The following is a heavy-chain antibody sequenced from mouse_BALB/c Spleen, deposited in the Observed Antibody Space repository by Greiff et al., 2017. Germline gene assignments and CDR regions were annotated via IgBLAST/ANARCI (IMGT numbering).Heavy chain of an antibody. D-gene: IGHD2-3*01. Sequence: EVKLMESGGGLVKPGGSLKLSCAASGFTFSSYTMSWVRQTPEKRLEWVATISSGGSYTYYPDSVKGRFTISRDNAKNTLYLQMSSLKSEDTAMYYCTREGGWLLFDYWGQGTTLTVSS. CDR1: GFTFSSYT. J-gene: IGHJ2*01. V-gene: IGHV5-6-4*01. CDR2: ISSGGSYT. CDR3: TREGGWLLFDY.